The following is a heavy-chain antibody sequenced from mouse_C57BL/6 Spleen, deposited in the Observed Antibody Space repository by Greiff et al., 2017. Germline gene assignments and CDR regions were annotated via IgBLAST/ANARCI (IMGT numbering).Heavy chain of an antibody. CDR3: ARFDYDYDDDGPYAMDY. Sequence: EVQLQQSGPELVKPGASVKISCKASGYSFTGYYMNWVKQSPEKSLEWIGEINPSTGGTTYNQKFKAKATLTVDKSSSTAYMQLKSLTSEDSAVYYCARFDYDYDDDGPYAMDYWGQGTSVTVSS. CDR2: INPSTGGT. D-gene: IGHD2-4*01. V-gene: IGHV1-42*01. CDR1: GYSFTGYY. J-gene: IGHJ4*01.